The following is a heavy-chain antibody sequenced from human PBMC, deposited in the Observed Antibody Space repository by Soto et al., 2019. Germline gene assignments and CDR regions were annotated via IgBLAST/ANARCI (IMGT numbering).Heavy chain of an antibody. CDR3: ARAMYYYDSSGDY. D-gene: IGHD3-22*01. J-gene: IGHJ4*02. CDR2: TNSDGSST. CDR1: GFTFSSYW. Sequence: PGGSLRLSCAASGFTFSSYWMHWVRQAPGKGLVWVSRTNSDGSSTSYADSVKGRFTISRDNAKNTLYLQMNSLRAEDTAVYYCARAMYYYDSSGDYWGQGTLVTVSS. V-gene: IGHV3-74*01.